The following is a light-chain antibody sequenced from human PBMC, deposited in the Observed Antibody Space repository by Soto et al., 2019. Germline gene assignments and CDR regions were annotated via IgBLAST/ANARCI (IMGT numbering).Light chain of an antibody. CDR2: DTS. CDR3: MLSYSGALFV. J-gene: IGLJ1*01. Sequence: QAVVTQEPSLTVSPGGTVTLTCGSSTGAVTSGHYPYWFQQEPGQAPRTLIYDTSNKHSWTPARFSGSLLGGKAALTLSGAQPEDEAEYYCMLSYSGALFVFGTGTKVTVL. V-gene: IGLV7-46*01. CDR1: TGAVTSGHY.